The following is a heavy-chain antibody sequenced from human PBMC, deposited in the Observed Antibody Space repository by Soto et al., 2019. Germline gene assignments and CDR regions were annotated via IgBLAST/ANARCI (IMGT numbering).Heavy chain of an antibody. J-gene: IGHJ5*02. CDR1: GYPFTSYA. V-gene: IGHV1-18*01. D-gene: IGHD2-15*01. Sequence: AAIEVPSKASGYPFTSYAISWLRQTAGQGLEWRGWISAYSGNTNYAQNLQGRGTMTTDTSTSTAYMELRSLRSDDTAVYHCARGGGGSRGWFDPWGQGTLVTVSS. CDR3: ARGGGGSRGWFDP. CDR2: ISAYSGNT.